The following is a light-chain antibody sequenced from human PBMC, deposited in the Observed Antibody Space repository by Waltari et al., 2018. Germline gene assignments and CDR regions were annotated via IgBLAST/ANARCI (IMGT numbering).Light chain of an antibody. J-gene: IGKJ2*01. V-gene: IGKV3-20*01. Sequence: EIVLTQSPGTLSLSPGERATLSCRASQSVSSSYLAWYQHKPGQAPRLLIYGASSSATGSPDRVSGSGSGTDFTLTISRLEPEDFAVYYCQQYGSSPYTFGQGTKLEIK. CDR1: QSVSSSY. CDR3: QQYGSSPYT. CDR2: GAS.